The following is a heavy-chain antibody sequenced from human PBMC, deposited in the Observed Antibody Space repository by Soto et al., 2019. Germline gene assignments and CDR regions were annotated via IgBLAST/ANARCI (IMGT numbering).Heavy chain of an antibody. V-gene: IGHV4-31*03. J-gene: IGHJ6*02. D-gene: IGHD2-2*01. CDR3: ARDGRYCSSTSCYRHYYYYGMDV. CDR2: IYYSGST. CDR1: GGSISSGGYY. Sequence: PSETLSLTCTVSGGSISSGGYYWSWIRQHPGKGLEWIGYIYYSGSTYYNPSLKSRVTISVDTSKNQFSLKLSSVTAADTAVYYCARDGRYCSSTSCYRHYYYYGMDVWGQGTTVTVSS.